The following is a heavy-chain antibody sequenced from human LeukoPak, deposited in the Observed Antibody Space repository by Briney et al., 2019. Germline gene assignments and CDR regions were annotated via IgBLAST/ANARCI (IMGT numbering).Heavy chain of an antibody. Sequence: ASVKVSCKASGYTFTGYYMHWVRQAPGQGLEWMGWINPNSGGTNYAQKFQGRVTMTRDTSISTAYMELSRLRSDDTAVYYCARGEEASLEEITIFGVVIPYDCWGQGTLVTVSS. V-gene: IGHV1-2*02. J-gene: IGHJ4*02. D-gene: IGHD3-3*01. CDR1: GYTFTGYY. CDR2: INPNSGGT. CDR3: ARGEEASLEEITIFGVVIPYDC.